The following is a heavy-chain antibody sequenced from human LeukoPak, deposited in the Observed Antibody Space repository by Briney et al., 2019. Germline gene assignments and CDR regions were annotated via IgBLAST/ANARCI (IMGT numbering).Heavy chain of an antibody. V-gene: IGHV3-64*01. CDR3: AREDYYDSSGYYYGSIDY. CDR2: ISSNGGST. D-gene: IGHD3-22*01. Sequence: GGSLRLSCAASGFTFSSYAMHWVRQAPGKGLEYVSAISSNGGSTYYANSVKGRFTISRDNSKNTLYLQMNSLRAEDTAVYYCAREDYYDSSGYYYGSIDYWGQGTLVTVSS. J-gene: IGHJ4*02. CDR1: GFTFSSYA.